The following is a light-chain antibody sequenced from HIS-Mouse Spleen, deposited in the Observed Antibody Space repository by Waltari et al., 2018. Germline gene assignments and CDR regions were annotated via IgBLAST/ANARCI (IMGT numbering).Light chain of an antibody. Sequence: SYELTQPPSVSVSPGQTARIPCSGDALPNNYASWYQQKSGQAPVLVIYEDSKRPSGIPERFSGSSSGTMATLTISGAQVEDEADYYCYSTDSSGNHRVFGGGTKLTVL. CDR1: ALPNNY. CDR2: EDS. V-gene: IGLV3-10*01. CDR3: YSTDSSGNHRV. J-gene: IGLJ2*01.